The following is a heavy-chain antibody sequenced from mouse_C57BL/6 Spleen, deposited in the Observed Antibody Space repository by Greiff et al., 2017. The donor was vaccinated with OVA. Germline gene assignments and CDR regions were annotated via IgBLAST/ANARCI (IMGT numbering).Heavy chain of an antibody. V-gene: IGHV3-6*01. J-gene: IGHJ4*01. CDR3: ARDGGSSYYAMDD. CDR1: GYSITSGYY. Sequence: DVQLQESGPGLVKPSQSLSLTCSVTGYSITSGYYWNWIRQFPGNKLEWMGYISYDGSNNYNPSLKNRISITPDTSKNQFFLKLNSVTTEDTATYYCARDGGSSYYAMDDWGKGTTVTVSS. CDR2: ISYDGSN. D-gene: IGHD1-1*01.